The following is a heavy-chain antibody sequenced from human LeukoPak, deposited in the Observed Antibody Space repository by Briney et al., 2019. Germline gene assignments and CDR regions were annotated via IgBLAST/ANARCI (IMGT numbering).Heavy chain of an antibody. CDR1: GFTFSSYA. CDR2: ISYDGSNK. CDR3: AKEEGSSSIYAFDI. J-gene: IGHJ3*02. D-gene: IGHD6-13*01. Sequence: PGRSLRLSCAASGFTFSSYAMHWVRQAPGKGLEWVAVISYDGSNKYYADSVKGRFTISRDNAKNTLYLQMNSLRTEDTAVYYCAKEEGSSSIYAFDIWGQGTMVTVSS. V-gene: IGHV3-30-3*01.